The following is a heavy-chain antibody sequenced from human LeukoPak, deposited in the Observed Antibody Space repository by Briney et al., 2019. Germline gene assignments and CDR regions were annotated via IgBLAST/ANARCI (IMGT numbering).Heavy chain of an antibody. CDR1: GGSFSSYY. Sequence: YPSETLSLTCTVSGGSFSSYYWSWIRQPPGKGLAWIAYIHYTGSTNYNPSLKSRVTISIDTSKNQFSLRLTSVTAADTAVYYCARTAIADPLWGQGAVVTVSS. V-gene: IGHV4-59*01. J-gene: IGHJ4*02. CDR2: IHYTGST. D-gene: IGHD6-13*01. CDR3: ARTAIADPL.